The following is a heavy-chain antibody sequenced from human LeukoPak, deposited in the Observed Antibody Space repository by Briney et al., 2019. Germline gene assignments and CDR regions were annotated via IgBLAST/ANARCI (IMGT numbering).Heavy chain of an antibody. Sequence: SQTLSLTCAISGDSVSSNSAAWNWIRQSPSRGLEWLGRTYYRSKWYNDYAVSVKSRITINPDTSKNQFSLQLNSVTPEDTAVYYCARYGAYYYDSGNYYYYGMDVWGQGTTVTVSS. D-gene: IGHD3-22*01. V-gene: IGHV6-1*01. J-gene: IGHJ6*02. CDR3: ARYGAYYYDSGNYYYYGMDV. CDR1: GDSVSSNSAA. CDR2: TYYRSKWYN.